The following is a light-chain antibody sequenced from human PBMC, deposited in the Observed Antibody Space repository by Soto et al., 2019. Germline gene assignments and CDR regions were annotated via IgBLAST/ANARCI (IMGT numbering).Light chain of an antibody. CDR2: DAS. CDR3: KQRSNWPPT. J-gene: IGKJ5*01. V-gene: IGKV3-11*01. Sequence: EIVLTQSPGTLSLSTGERATLSCRASQSVGSYLAWYQQQPGQAPRLLINDASHRAAGIPARFSGSGSGTDFTLTISSLETEDFAVYYCKQRSNWPPTFGQGTRLEIK. CDR1: QSVGSY.